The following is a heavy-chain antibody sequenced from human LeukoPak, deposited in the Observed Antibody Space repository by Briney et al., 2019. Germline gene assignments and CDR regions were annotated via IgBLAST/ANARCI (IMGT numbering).Heavy chain of an antibody. CDR2: INPNSGGT. J-gene: IGHJ5*02. CDR1: GYTFTGYY. CDR3: AREATMLTNWFDP. Sequence: AASVKVSCKASGYTFTGYYMHWVRQAPGQGLEWMGWINPNSGGTNYAQKFQGRVTMTRDTSISTAYMELSRLRSDDTAMYYCAREATMLTNWFDPWGQGTLVTVSS. D-gene: IGHD3-10*02. V-gene: IGHV1-2*02.